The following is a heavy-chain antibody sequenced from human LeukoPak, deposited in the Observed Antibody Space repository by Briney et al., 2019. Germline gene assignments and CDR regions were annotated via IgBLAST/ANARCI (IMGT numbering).Heavy chain of an antibody. J-gene: IGHJ3*02. CDR1: EFTFSAYS. CDR2: SSRESAYI. CDR3: ARASGFWIGSFRTEALDI. Sequence: LGGSLRLSCVASEFTFSAYSMNWVRQAPGKGLEWVSSSSRESAYIYYADSVKGRFTISRDNDKNSLYLQMNSLRADDSAVYYCARASGFWIGSFRTEALDIWGQGTMVAISS. D-gene: IGHD3-3*01. V-gene: IGHV3-21*01.